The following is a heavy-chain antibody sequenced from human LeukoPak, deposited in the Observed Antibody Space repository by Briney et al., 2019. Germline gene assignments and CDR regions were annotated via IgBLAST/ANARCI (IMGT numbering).Heavy chain of an antibody. CDR2: IFDSGSIYYNGDT. D-gene: IGHD2-15*01. CDR1: GGSISSGSYY. J-gene: IGHJ4*02. Sequence: SETLSLTCTVSGGSISSGSYYWAWIRQPPGKGLEWFGSIFDSGSIYYNGDTYYNPSLKGRVSISVDTSKNQFSLRLRSVTAADTAVYYCARHEGAASLDYWGQGTRVTVSS. V-gene: IGHV4-39*01. CDR3: ARHEGAASLDY.